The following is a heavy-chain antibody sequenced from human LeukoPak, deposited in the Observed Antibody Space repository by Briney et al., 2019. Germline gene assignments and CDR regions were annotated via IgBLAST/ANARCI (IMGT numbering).Heavy chain of an antibody. CDR2: ISGSGGST. Sequence: GRSLRLSCAASGFTFSSYAMSWVRQAAGEGLEWVSAISGSGGSTYYADSVKGRFTISRDNSKNTLYLQMNSLRAEDTAVYYCAKANSEWELLPFDYWGQGTLVTVSS. CDR1: GFTFSSYA. D-gene: IGHD1-26*01. V-gene: IGHV3-23*01. J-gene: IGHJ4*02. CDR3: AKANSEWELLPFDY.